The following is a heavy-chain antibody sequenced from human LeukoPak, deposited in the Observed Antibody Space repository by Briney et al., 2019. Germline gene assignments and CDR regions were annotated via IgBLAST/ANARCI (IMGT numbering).Heavy chain of an antibody. J-gene: IGHJ6*03. CDR1: GFTFSSYA. Sequence: GGSLRLSCAAYGFTFSSYAMSWVRQTPGKGLEWVSTISGSGGSTYYADSAKGRFTISRDNSKNTLYLQMNSLRAEDTAVYYCARRTPDYYYYYMDVWGKGTTVTVSS. CDR3: ARRTPDYYYYYMDV. CDR2: ISGSGGST. V-gene: IGHV3-23*01.